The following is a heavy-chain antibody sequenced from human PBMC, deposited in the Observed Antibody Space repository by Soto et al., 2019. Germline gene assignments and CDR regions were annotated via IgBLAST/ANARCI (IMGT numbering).Heavy chain of an antibody. Sequence: QVHLQESGPGLVKPSETLSHTCSVSGGTISGYYWTWIRQPAGKGLEWIGRIYSSGNTKYNPSLQSRVTMSLDTSNNQFSLRLTSVTAADTAVYYCARGQRFSDWFDPWGQGTLVTVSS. CDR3: ARGQRFSDWFDP. CDR1: GGTISGYY. D-gene: IGHD3-3*01. V-gene: IGHV4-4*07. CDR2: IYSSGNT. J-gene: IGHJ5*02.